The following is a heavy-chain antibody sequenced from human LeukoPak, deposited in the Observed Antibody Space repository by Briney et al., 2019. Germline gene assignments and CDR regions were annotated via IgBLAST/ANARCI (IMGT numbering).Heavy chain of an antibody. D-gene: IGHD6-25*01. CDR2: IGTSSTTI. V-gene: IGHV3-48*01. J-gene: IGHJ6*03. CDR1: GFTFGSYT. CDR3: ARFAAGGSYYYYMDV. Sequence: GGSLRLSCAASGFTFGSYTMNWVRQPPGKGLEWVSNIGTSSTTIYYADSVKGRFAISRDNAKNSLYLQMNSLRADDTAVYYCARFAAGGSYYYYMDVWGKGTTVTVSS.